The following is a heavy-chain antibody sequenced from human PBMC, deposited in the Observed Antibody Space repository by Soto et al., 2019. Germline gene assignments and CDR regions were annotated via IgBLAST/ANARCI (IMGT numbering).Heavy chain of an antibody. D-gene: IGHD4-17*01. V-gene: IGHV3-23*01. CDR3: AKPSGIASTVTTYWYFDL. CDR1: GFTFSSYA. Sequence: EVQLLESGGGLVQPGGSLRLSCAASGFTFSSYAMSWVRQAPGKGLEWVSAIRYSGDTTNYTDSVKGRFTISRDNSQNALYRQMNSLRAEDTAVYYCAKPSGIASTVTTYWYFDLWGRGTLVTVS. CDR2: IRYSGDTT. J-gene: IGHJ2*01.